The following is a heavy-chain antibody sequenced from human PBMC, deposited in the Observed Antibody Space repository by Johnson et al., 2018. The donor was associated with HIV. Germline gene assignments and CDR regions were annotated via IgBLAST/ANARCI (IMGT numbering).Heavy chain of an antibody. CDR1: GFTVTSDY. D-gene: IGHD3-22*01. CDR2: IYSGGST. J-gene: IGHJ3*02. CDR3: AKVRYYDRDAFDI. Sequence: VQLVESGGGLVQPGGSLRLSCAASGFTVTSDYMSWVRQAPGKGLEWVSIIYSGGSTYYADSAKGRFTISRDNSKNTLYLQMNSLRAEDTAVHYCAKVRYYDRDAFDIWGQGTMVTVSS. V-gene: IGHV3-66*01.